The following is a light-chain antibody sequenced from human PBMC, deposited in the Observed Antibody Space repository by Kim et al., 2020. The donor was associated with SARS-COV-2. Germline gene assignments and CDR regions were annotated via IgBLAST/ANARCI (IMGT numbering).Light chain of an antibody. J-gene: IGLJ3*02. CDR1: NIETKN. CDR3: QVCAGTDDHPV. V-gene: IGLV3-21*02. CDR2: FND. Sequence: APGDTARIVCGGDNIETKNVHWYQQRPGQAPVLVVRFNDNRPSGIPGRFSGSNSGNTATLTIASVEAGDEADYFCQVCAGTDDHPVFGGGTQLTVL.